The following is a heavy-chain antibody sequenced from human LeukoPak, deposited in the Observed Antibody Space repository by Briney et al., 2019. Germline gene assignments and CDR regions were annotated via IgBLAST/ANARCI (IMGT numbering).Heavy chain of an antibody. V-gene: IGHV3-21*04. D-gene: IGHD3-22*01. CDR2: ISSSSSYI. J-gene: IGHJ4*02. CDR1: GFTFSSYA. Sequence: PGGSLRLSCAASGFTFSSYAMSWARQAPGKGLEWVSSISSSSSYIYYADSVKGRFTISRDNAKNSLYLQMNSLRAEDTAVYYCAKLSDSSGYYWTLRAFDYWGQGTLVTVSS. CDR3: AKLSDSSGYYWTLRAFDY.